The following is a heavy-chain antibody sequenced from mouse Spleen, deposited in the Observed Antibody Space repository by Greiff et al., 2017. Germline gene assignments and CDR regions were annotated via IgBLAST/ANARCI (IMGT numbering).Heavy chain of an antibody. CDR3: ARHAPLYGRSPRDY. J-gene: IGHJ4*01. V-gene: IGHV5-9-3*01. CDR1: GFTFSSYA. CDR2: ISSGGSYT. Sequence: EVKLMESGGGLVKPGGSLKLSCAASGFTFSSYAMSWVRQTPEKRLEWVATISSGGSYTYYPDSVKGRFTISRDNAKNTLYLQMSSLRSEDTARYYCARHAPLYGRSPRDYWGQGTSVTVSS. D-gene: IGHD1-1*01.